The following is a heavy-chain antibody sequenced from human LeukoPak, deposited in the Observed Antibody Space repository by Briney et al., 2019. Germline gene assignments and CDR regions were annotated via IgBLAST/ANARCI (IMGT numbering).Heavy chain of an antibody. CDR2: ISGSGGST. V-gene: IGHV3-23*01. CDR3: AKQLLSFDY. CDR1: GFNLSNNY. Sequence: GGSLRLSCAASGFNLSNNYMSWVRQAPGKGLEWVSAISGSGGSTYYADSVKGRFTISRDNSKNTLYLQMNSLRAEDTAVYYCAKQLLSFDYWGQGTLVTVSS. J-gene: IGHJ4*02. D-gene: IGHD2-2*01.